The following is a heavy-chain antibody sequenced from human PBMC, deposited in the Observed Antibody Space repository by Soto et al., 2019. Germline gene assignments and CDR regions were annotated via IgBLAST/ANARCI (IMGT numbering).Heavy chain of an antibody. CDR2: IYGGGST. CDR1: GFTVTSHY. Sequence: GGSLRLSCAASGFTVTSHYMSWVRQAPGKGLEWVSLIYGGGSTQYADSVKGRLIISRDNPKNMVYLEMNSLRAEDTAVYYCAIIMLSGHYFGMDVCGQGTPVTVS. V-gene: IGHV3-53*01. CDR3: AIIMLSGHYFGMDV. D-gene: IGHD3-16*02. J-gene: IGHJ6*02.